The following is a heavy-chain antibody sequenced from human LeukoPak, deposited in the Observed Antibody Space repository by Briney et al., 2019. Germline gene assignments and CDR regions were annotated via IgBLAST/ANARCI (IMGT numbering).Heavy chain of an antibody. CDR2: ISGSGHDI. V-gene: IGHV3-11*04. J-gene: IGHJ5*01. D-gene: IGHD6-6*01. CDR3: TRDPRHFDS. Sequence: GGSLRLSCAASGFTFSDSYMTWVRQAPGKGVERVAYISGSGHDINYSDSVKGRFTISRDNAKNSLYLQMSSLRVEDTAVYYCTRDPRHFDSCGQGTLVTVSS. CDR1: GFTFSDSY.